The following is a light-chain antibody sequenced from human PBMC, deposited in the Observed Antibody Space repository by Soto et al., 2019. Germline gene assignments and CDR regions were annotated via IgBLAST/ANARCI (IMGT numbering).Light chain of an antibody. Sequence: EIVMTQSPATLSVSPGERVTFSCRASQSVTSNLAWYQHKSGQAPRLLIYGASTGATGIPARFSGSGSGTDFTLTISSLEPEDFAVYYCQQRSNRITFGQGTRLEIK. CDR3: QQRSNRIT. CDR1: QSVTSN. CDR2: GAS. J-gene: IGKJ5*01. V-gene: IGKV3-15*01.